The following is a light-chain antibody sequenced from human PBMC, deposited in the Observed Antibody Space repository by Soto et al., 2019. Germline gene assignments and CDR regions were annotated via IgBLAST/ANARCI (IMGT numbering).Light chain of an antibody. CDR2: DAS. CDR3: QQYDRWPVT. CDR1: QSVTTN. V-gene: IGKV3-15*01. J-gene: IGKJ4*01. Sequence: EVVMTQSPATLSVSPGERVTFSCRASQSVTTNLAWYQHKPGQSPRLLISDASTGASGIPPRFSGSGSGTEFTLTIDRLQSAEFAVYYGQQYDRWPVTFGGGTKVEIK.